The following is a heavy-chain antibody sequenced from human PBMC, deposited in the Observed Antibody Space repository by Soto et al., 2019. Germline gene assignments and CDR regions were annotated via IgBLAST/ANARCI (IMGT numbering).Heavy chain of an antibody. CDR1: GYTFTSYG. Sequence: GASVKVSCKASGYTFTSYGISWVRQAPGQGLEWMGWISAYNGNTNYAQKLQGRVTMTTDTSTSTAYMELRSLRSDDTAVYYCARNPERGYYDYGDYYLNWFDPWGQGTLVTVSS. V-gene: IGHV1-18*01. J-gene: IGHJ5*02. CDR2: ISAYNGNT. D-gene: IGHD4-17*01. CDR3: ARNPERGYYDYGDYYLNWFDP.